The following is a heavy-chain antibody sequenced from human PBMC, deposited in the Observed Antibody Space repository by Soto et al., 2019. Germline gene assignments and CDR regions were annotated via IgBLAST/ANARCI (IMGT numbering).Heavy chain of an antibody. CDR3: ARGNRYNNGGLDY. D-gene: IGHD5-18*01. Sequence: ESVGGVVQPGRSLRLSCAASGFTFSSHGMHWVRQAPGKGLEWVAVIWYDGSQKYYADSVKGRFTITRDNSKNTLYLQMDSLRDEDTAVYYCARGNRYNNGGLDYWGQGTLVTVSS. V-gene: IGHV3-33*01. CDR1: GFTFSSHG. J-gene: IGHJ4*02. CDR2: IWYDGSQK.